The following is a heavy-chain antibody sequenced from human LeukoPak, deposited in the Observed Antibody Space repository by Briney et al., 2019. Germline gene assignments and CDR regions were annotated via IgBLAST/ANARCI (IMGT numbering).Heavy chain of an antibody. V-gene: IGHV3-23*01. D-gene: IGHD1-26*01. CDR1: GFTFNCA. Sequence: PGGSLRLSCAASGFTFNCAMSWVRQAPGKGLEGGSSIIGGGGSTYYADSVKGRFTISRDNSKNTLYLQMNSLRAEDTAVYYCAKGQSGTYPRVHFDYWGQGTLVTVSS. CDR3: AKGQSGTYPRVHFDY. J-gene: IGHJ4*02. CDR2: IIGGGGST.